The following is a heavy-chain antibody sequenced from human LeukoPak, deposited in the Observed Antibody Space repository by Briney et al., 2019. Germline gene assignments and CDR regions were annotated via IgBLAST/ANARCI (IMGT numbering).Heavy chain of an antibody. CDR3: ARGETGTTGTKLRSLNY. D-gene: IGHD1-1*01. CDR1: GGTFSSYA. Sequence: SVKVSCKASGGTFSSYAISWVRQAPGQGLEWMGGIIPIFGTANYAQKFQGRVTITADESTSTAYMELSSLSSEDTAVYYCARGETGTTGTKLRSLNYWGQGTLVTVSS. CDR2: IIPIFGTA. J-gene: IGHJ4*02. V-gene: IGHV1-69*01.